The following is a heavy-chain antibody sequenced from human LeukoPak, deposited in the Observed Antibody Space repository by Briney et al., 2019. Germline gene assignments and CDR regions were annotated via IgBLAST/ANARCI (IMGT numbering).Heavy chain of an antibody. V-gene: IGHV1-69-2*01. CDR3: ATTYDSSGYYYNWFDP. CDR1: GYTFTDYY. D-gene: IGHD3-22*01. CDR2: VDPEDGET. Sequence: ASVKVSCKVSGYTFTDYYMHWGQQAPGKGHEWMGLVDPEDGETIYAEKFQGRVTITADTSTDTAYMELSSLRSEDTAVYYCATTYDSSGYYYNWFDPWGQGTLVTVSS. J-gene: IGHJ5*02.